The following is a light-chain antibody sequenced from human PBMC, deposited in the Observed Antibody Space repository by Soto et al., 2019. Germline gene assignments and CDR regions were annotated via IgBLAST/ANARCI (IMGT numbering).Light chain of an antibody. J-gene: IGKJ1*01. CDR3: LQYGSSPRT. Sequence: EIVLTQSPGTLSLSPGERATLSCRASQSVSSSYLAWYQQKFAQAPRLLIYDASSRATAVPDRFSGSGSGTDFTLTISRLEPEDFAVYYCLQYGSSPRTFGQGTTVEFK. CDR2: DAS. V-gene: IGKV3-20*01. CDR1: QSVSSSY.